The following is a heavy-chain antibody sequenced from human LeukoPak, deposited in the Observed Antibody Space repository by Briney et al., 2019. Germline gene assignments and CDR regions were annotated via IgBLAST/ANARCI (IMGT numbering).Heavy chain of an antibody. V-gene: IGHV1-46*01. CDR3: ARVSGSYWGYYYYMDV. CDR1: GYIFTSYN. Sequence: ASVKVSCKASGYIFTSYNIYWVRQAPGQGLEWMGIINPSGGSTNYAQKFQGRVTMTRDTSTGTVYMELSSLRSEDTAVYYCARVSGSYWGYYYYMDVWGKGTTVTVSS. J-gene: IGHJ6*03. D-gene: IGHD1-26*01. CDR2: INPSGGST.